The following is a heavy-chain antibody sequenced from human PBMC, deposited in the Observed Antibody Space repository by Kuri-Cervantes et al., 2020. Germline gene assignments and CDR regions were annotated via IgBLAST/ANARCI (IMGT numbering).Heavy chain of an antibody. Sequence: GGSLRLSCAASGLTFSSYSMNWVRQAPGKGLEWVSGISWNSGSIGYADSVKGRFTISRDNAKNSLYLQMNSLRAEDTAVYYCARDWSYGDALEYFQHWGQGTLVTVSS. CDR2: ISWNSGSI. CDR3: ARDWSYGDALEYFQH. CDR1: GLTFSSYS. J-gene: IGHJ1*01. D-gene: IGHD4-17*01. V-gene: IGHV3-48*04.